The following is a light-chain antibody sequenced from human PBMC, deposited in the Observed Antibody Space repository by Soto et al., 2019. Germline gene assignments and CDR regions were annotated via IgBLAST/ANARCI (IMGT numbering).Light chain of an antibody. V-gene: IGKV1-9*01. Sequence: IQLTQSPSSLSASVGDSVTITCRASQGISRYLSWYQQKPGKAPNLLIYDAFTLQSGVPSRFSGSGSGTEFTLTISSLQPDDFATYYCQQYNSYPWTFGQGTKVDNK. CDR1: QGISRY. J-gene: IGKJ1*01. CDR2: DAF. CDR3: QQYNSYPWT.